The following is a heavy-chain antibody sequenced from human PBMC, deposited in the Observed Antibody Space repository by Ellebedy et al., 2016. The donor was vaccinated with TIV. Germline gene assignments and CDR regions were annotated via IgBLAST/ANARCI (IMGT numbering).Heavy chain of an antibody. CDR2: ISGCGGSI. CDR3: AKRNGGIAAFEGGY. Sequence: GESLKISXAASGFTFSSYAMSWVSQAPGKGLGWVSGISGCGGSIHYADSVKGRFTISRDNSKNTLYLQMNSLRAEDTAVYYCAKRNGGIAAFEGGYWGQGTLVTVSS. J-gene: IGHJ4*02. V-gene: IGHV3-23*01. CDR1: GFTFSSYA. D-gene: IGHD6-25*01.